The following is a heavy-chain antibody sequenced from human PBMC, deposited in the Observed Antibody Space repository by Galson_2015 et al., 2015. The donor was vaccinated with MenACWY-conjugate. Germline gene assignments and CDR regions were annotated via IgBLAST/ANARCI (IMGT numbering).Heavy chain of an antibody. CDR2: IRASGGGT. CDR1: GFTFSSNV. V-gene: IGHV3-23*01. CDR3: AKKGSGSDPNAFDI. Sequence: SLRLSCAASGFTFSSNVMSWVRQAPGKGLEWVSVIRASGGGTYYADPVKGRFTISRDNTKYTLYLEMNNLGPEDTAVYYCAKKGSGSDPNAFDIWGQGTMVTAFS. J-gene: IGHJ3*02. D-gene: IGHD3-3*01.